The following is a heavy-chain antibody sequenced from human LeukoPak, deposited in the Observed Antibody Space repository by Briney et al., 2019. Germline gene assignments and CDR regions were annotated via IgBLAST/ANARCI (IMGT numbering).Heavy chain of an antibody. V-gene: IGHV4-34*01. D-gene: IGHD3-3*01. CDR3: ARRQGDFWSGYYYYYYYVDV. Sequence: SETLSLTCAVYGGSFSGYYWSWIRQPPGKGLEWIGEINHSGSTNYNPSLKSRVTISVDTSKNQFSLKLSSVTAADTAVYYCARRQGDFWSGYYYYYYYVDVWGKGTTVTVSS. CDR1: GGSFSGYY. CDR2: INHSGST. J-gene: IGHJ6*03.